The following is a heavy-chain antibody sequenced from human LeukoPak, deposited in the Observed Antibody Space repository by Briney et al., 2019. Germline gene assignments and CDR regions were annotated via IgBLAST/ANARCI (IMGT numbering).Heavy chain of an antibody. V-gene: IGHV4-59*08. Sequence: SETLSLTCTVSGGYISGSLSSYYWSWIRQPPGKGLEWIGYMYDSGSTNYNPSLKSRVTISVDTSKNQFSLKLSSVTAADTAAYYCARRYCSGGGSCYSAFNIWGQGTMVTVSS. CDR2: MYDSGST. CDR1: GGYISGSLSSYY. D-gene: IGHD2-15*01. CDR3: ARRYCSGGGSCYSAFNI. J-gene: IGHJ3*02.